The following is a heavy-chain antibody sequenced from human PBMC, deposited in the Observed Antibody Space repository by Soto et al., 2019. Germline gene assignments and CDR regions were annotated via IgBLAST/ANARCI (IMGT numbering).Heavy chain of an antibody. Sequence: QVQLQESGPGLVKPSETLSLTCTVSGGSISTYYWSWIRQPPGKGLEWIGYIYYSGSTSYNPSLKSRVTISVDTSKNQFSLKLSSASAADTAVYYCERGHPVMVYYYGMDVWGQGTTVTVSS. D-gene: IGHD5-18*01. CDR2: IYYSGST. CDR3: ERGHPVMVYYYGMDV. J-gene: IGHJ6*02. V-gene: IGHV4-59*01. CDR1: GGSISTYY.